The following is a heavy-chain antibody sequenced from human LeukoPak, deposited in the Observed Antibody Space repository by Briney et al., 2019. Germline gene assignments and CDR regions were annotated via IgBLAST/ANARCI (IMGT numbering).Heavy chain of an antibody. CDR3: ARARVLRYFEIDP. CDR2: INSDGSST. CDR1: GFTFSSYW. D-gene: IGHD3-9*01. V-gene: IGHV3-74*01. J-gene: IGHJ5*02. Sequence: GGSLRLSCAASGFTFSSYWMHWARQAPGKGLVWVSRINSDGSSTSYADSVKGRFTISRDNAKNTLYLQMNSLRAEDTAVYYCARARVLRYFEIDPWGQGTLVTVSS.